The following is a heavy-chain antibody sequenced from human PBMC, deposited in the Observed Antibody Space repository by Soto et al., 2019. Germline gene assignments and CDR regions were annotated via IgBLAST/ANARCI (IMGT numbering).Heavy chain of an antibody. V-gene: IGHV3-23*01. D-gene: IGHD6-19*01. CDR3: VKDTQWLETFFDY. J-gene: IGHJ4*02. CDR2: INVSGASR. Sequence: EVHLLESGGGLVQSGGSLRLSCATPGFTFDAYGMAWVRQAQGKGLQWVSSINVSGASRYYADSVKGRFTVSRDNSKNTLYLELNSLRAEDTAIYYCVKDTQWLETFFDYWGQGTLVTVSS. CDR1: GFTFDAYG.